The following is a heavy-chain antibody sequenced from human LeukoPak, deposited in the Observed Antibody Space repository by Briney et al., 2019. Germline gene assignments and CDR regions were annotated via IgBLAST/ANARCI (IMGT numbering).Heavy chain of an antibody. CDR2: IKQDGSEK. Sequence: GGSLRLSCAASGFTFSSYAMTWVRQAPGTGLEWVASIKQDGSEKSYVDSVKGRFTISRDNAKNSLYLQMNSLRAEDTAVYYCARGGYQLLWYWGQGTLVTVSS. CDR3: ARGGYQLLWY. J-gene: IGHJ4*02. D-gene: IGHD2-2*01. V-gene: IGHV3-7*04. CDR1: GFTFSSYA.